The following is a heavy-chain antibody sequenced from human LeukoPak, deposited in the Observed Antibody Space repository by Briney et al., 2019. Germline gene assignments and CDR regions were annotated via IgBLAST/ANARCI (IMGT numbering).Heavy chain of an antibody. CDR1: GFTFDDYG. J-gene: IGHJ4*02. CDR3: AKDPSTVTTFIFDY. CDR2: ISGSGGST. V-gene: IGHV3-23*01. Sequence: GGSLRLSCAASGFTFDDYGMSWVRQAPGKGLEWVSAISGSGGSTYYADSVKGRFTISRDNSKNTLYLQMNSLRAEDTAVYYCAKDPSTVTTFIFDYWGQGTLVTVSS. D-gene: IGHD4-17*01.